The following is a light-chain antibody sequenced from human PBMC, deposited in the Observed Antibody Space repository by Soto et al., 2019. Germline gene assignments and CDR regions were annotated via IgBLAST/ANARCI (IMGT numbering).Light chain of an antibody. Sequence: DIQIKQYKSSLSASVGDSVTITCRKSQAIGNSLNWYQQKPGKAPNLLVYVTSTLQSGVPARFSGSGSGTDFTLTISSLQREDFATYYCQQSYTSSWTFGQGTQVEIK. CDR2: VTS. CDR3: QQSYTSSWT. CDR1: QAIGNS. V-gene: IGKV1-39*01. J-gene: IGKJ1*01.